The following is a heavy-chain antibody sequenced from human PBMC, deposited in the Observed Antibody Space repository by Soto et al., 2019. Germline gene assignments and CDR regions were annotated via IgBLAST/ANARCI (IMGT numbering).Heavy chain of an antibody. J-gene: IGHJ6*02. CDR1: CFTFSSYT. CDR3: AREGPGRGIDV. V-gene: IGHV3-21*01. D-gene: IGHD3-10*01. Sequence: PXVSLKLSSEASCFTFSSYTMNSVRQAPGKGLEWVSSISGGSAYIYYADSVKGRFTISRDNAKSSLSLQMNSLRAEDPAVYYCAREGPGRGIDVWGQGTTVTVSS. CDR2: ISGGSAYI.